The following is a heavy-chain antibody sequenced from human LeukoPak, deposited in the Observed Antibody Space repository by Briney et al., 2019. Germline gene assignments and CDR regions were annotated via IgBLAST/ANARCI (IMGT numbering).Heavy chain of an antibody. Sequence: GGSLRLSCAASGFTVSSSAMHWVRQAPGKGLEWVAFIRYDGTDKYYANSVKGRFSISRDNSKNTLYLQMNSLRIEDTAVYYCAKDRGVSLFDYWGQGTLVTVSP. V-gene: IGHV3-30*02. CDR2: IRYDGTDK. J-gene: IGHJ4*02. CDR3: AKDRGVSLFDY. CDR1: GFTVSSSA. D-gene: IGHD3-10*01.